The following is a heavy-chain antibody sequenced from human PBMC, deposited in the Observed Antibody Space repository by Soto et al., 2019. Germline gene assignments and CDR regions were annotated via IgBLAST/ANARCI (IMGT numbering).Heavy chain of an antibody. CDR2: ISAYNGNT. Sequence: ASVKVSCKASGYTFTSYGISWVRQAPGQGLEWMGWISAYNGNTNYAQKLQGRVTMTTDTSTSTAYMELRSLRSDDTAVYYCTTEITIFGENYYYYYYGMDVWGQGTTVTVSS. D-gene: IGHD3-3*01. CDR1: GYTFTSYG. CDR3: TTEITIFGENYYYYYYGMDV. J-gene: IGHJ6*02. V-gene: IGHV1-18*01.